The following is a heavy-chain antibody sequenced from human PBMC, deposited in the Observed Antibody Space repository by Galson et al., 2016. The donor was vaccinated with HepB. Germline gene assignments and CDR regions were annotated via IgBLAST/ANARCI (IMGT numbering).Heavy chain of an antibody. CDR3: ARSNYHDTSRAFDI. D-gene: IGHD3-22*01. CDR1: GGSISSLGHY. J-gene: IGHJ3*02. Sequence: TLSLTCTVSGGSISSLGHYWTWIRQNPEKGLQRIGYMYYSGNAHYNPSLKSRVIISIDTSKNQFSLKLSSVTAADTAVYFCARSNYHDTSRAFDIWGQGTVITVSS. CDR2: MYYSGNA. V-gene: IGHV4-31*03.